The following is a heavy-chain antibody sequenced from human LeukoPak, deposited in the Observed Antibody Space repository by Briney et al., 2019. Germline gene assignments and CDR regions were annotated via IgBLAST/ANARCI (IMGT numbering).Heavy chain of an antibody. J-gene: IGHJ1*01. CDR2: IYYSGRT. CDR1: GDSISRSDSY. V-gene: IGHV4-39*01. D-gene: IGHD3-22*01. CDR3: ARRRYYDGSGYLE. Sequence: SETLSLTCSVSGDSISRSDSYWDWIRQPPGEGLEWIGTIYYSGRTYYSPSVKSRVTMSVDTPNNQVSLTLRSATAADTAVYYCARRRYYDGSGYLEWGQGTLLSVSS.